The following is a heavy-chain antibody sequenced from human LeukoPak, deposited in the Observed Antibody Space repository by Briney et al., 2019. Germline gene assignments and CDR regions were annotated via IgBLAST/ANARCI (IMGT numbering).Heavy chain of an antibody. J-gene: IGHJ4*02. D-gene: IGHD1-7*01. CDR2: ISAYNGNT. CDR3: ARDWSNWNYGDY. Sequence: ASVKVSCKASGHTFTNYGISWVRQAPGQGLEWMGWISAYNGNTIYAQKLQGRVTMTTDTSTSTAYMELKSLRSDDKAVYYCARDWSNWNYGDYWGQGTLVTVSS. CDR1: GHTFTNYG. V-gene: IGHV1-18*01.